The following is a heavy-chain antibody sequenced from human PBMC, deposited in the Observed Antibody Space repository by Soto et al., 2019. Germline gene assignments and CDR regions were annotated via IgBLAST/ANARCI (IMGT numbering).Heavy chain of an antibody. Sequence: SETLSLTCTVSGGSISSGDYYWSWIRQPPGKGLEWIGYIYYSGSTYYNPSLKSRVTISVDTSKNQFSLKLSSVTAADTAVYYCARDDYYGSGYGMDVWGQGTTVTVS. CDR1: GGSISSGDYY. CDR2: IYYSGST. V-gene: IGHV4-30-4*01. CDR3: ARDDYYGSGYGMDV. J-gene: IGHJ6*02. D-gene: IGHD3-10*01.